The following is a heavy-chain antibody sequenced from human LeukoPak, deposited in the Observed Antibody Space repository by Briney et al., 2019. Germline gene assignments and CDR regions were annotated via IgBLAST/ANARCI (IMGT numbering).Heavy chain of an antibody. Sequence: GGSLRLSCAASGFTFSSYSMNWVRQAPGKGLEWVSYISSSSSTIYCADSVKGRFTISRDNAKNSLYLQMNSLRAEDTAVYYCARDRRHYDHLTYGLDYWGQGTLVTVSS. D-gene: IGHD3-3*01. V-gene: IGHV3-48*04. CDR1: GFTFSSYS. CDR2: ISSSSSTI. J-gene: IGHJ4*02. CDR3: ARDRRHYDHLTYGLDY.